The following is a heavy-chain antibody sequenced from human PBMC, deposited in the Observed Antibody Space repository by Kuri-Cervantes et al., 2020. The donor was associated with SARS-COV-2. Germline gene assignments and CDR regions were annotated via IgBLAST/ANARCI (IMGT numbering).Heavy chain of an antibody. V-gene: IGHV3-23*01. CDR2: ISGSGGST. Sequence: GESLKISCAASGFTFSSYAVSWVRQAPGKGLEWVSAISGSGGSTYYADSVKGRFTISRDNSKNTLYLQMNSLRAEDTAVYYCAKDSPEIVVVPAAPLYFELWGRGTLVTVSS. CDR3: AKDSPEIVVVPAAPLYFEL. J-gene: IGHJ2*01. D-gene: IGHD2-2*01. CDR1: GFTFSSYA.